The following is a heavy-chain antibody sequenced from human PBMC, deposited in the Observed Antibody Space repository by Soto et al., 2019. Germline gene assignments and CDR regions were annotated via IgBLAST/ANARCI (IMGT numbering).Heavy chain of an antibody. CDR3: ARVGGDYVWGSYRPPTLDY. V-gene: IGHV1-3*01. CDR1: GYTFTSYA. CDR2: INAGNGNT. D-gene: IGHD3-16*02. Sequence: QVQLVQSGAEVKKPGASVKVSCKASGYTFTSYAMHWVRQAPGQRLEWMGWINAGNGNTKYSQKFQGRVTITRDTXESRAXXELSSLRSEDTAVYYCARVGGDYVWGSYRPPTLDYWGQGTLVTVSS. J-gene: IGHJ4*02.